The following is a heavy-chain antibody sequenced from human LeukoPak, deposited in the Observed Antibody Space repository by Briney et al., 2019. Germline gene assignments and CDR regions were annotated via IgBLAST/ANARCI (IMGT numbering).Heavy chain of an antibody. CDR3: ARYSGSYEVNYYYYYGMDV. Sequence: GGSLRLSCAVSGFTFSSFAMSWVRQAPGKGLEWVANIKQDGSEKYYVDSAKGRFTISRDNAKNSLYLQMNSLRAEDTAVYYCARYSGSYEVNYYYYYGMDVWGQGTTVTVSS. CDR2: IKQDGSEK. J-gene: IGHJ6*02. D-gene: IGHD1-26*01. CDR1: GFTFSSFA. V-gene: IGHV3-7*03.